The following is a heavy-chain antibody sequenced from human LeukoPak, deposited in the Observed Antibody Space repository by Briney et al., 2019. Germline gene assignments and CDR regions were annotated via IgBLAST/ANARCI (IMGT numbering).Heavy chain of an antibody. CDR2: ISDYNGDT. V-gene: IGHV1-18*01. J-gene: IGHJ4*02. CDR1: GYTFTSYG. CDR3: ARDGDCSGGSCYLYGFDY. Sequence: ASVKVSCKASGYTFTSYGISWVRQAPGQGLEWMGWISDYNGDTNYAQKLQGRVTMTTDTSTSTAYMELRSLRSDDTAVYYCARDGDCSGGSCYLYGFDYWGQGTLVTVSS. D-gene: IGHD2-15*01.